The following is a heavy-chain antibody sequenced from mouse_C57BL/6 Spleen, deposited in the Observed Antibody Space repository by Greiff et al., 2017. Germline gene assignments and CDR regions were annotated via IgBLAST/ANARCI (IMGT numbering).Heavy chain of an antibody. Sequence: VQLQQSGPELVKPGASVQISCKASGYSFTDYNMNWVKQSNGKSLEWIGVINPNYGTTSYNQKFKGKATLTVDQSTSTAYMQLNSLTSKDSAVYSCESNINYVGTKDYWGQGTSVTVSS. D-gene: IGHD2-5*01. CDR2: INPNYGTT. CDR1: GYSFTDYN. CDR3: ESNINYVGTKDY. V-gene: IGHV1-39*01. J-gene: IGHJ4*01.